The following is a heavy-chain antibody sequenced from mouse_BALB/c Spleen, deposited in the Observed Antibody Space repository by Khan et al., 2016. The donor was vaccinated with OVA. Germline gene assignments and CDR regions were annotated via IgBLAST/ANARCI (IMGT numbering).Heavy chain of an antibody. V-gene: IGHV1-4*01. CDR2: INPSNGYS. D-gene: IGHD2-14*01. CDR1: GYTFTSYT. Sequence: QVQLKQSGAELARPGASVKMSCKASGYTFTSYTIHWIKLRPGKGLEWIGYINPSNGYSNYNQKFKDKVTLTADKSSPTAYMQLSSLTSDDSAVYNCVRDGAYHRNDGWFAYWGLGTLVTVFA. CDR3: VRDGAYHRNDGWFAY. J-gene: IGHJ3*01.